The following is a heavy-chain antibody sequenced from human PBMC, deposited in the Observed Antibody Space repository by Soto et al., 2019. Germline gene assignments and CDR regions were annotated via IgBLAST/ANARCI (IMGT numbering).Heavy chain of an antibody. CDR3: ARVWYYDSSGYYAFDY. Sequence: QVQLVQSGAEVKKPGASVRVSCKASGDGFSNYGFSWVRQAPGQGPEWMGWISAYDGQTNYTKKFQGRVTMTTDTSSSTAYMELRSLRSDVTAVYCCARVWYYDSSGYYAFDYWGLGTLVTVSS. V-gene: IGHV1-18*01. CDR1: GDGFSNYG. CDR2: ISAYDGQT. J-gene: IGHJ4*02. D-gene: IGHD3-22*01.